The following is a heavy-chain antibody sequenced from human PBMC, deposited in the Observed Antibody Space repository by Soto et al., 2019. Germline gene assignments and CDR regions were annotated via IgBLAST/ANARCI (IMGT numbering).Heavy chain of an antibody. V-gene: IGHV3-23*01. Sequence: AGGSLRLSCAASGFTFSSYAMGWARQAPGQGLEWVSSISGSGGDTYYADSVKGRFTISRDNSKSTLYLQMNSLRAEDTAVYFCAKGEPWIQLWFFFDYWGQGTPVTVSS. CDR3: AKGEPWIQLWFFFDY. D-gene: IGHD5-18*01. CDR2: ISGSGGDT. CDR1: GFTFSSYA. J-gene: IGHJ4*02.